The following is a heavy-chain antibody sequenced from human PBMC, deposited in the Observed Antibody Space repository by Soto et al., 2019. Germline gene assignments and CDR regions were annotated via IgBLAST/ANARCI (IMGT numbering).Heavy chain of an antibody. V-gene: IGHV4-34*01. J-gene: IGHJ4*02. CDR1: GGAFSGYY. CDR3: ARGYSSSFPPYFDY. D-gene: IGHD6-6*01. Sequence: SETLSLTCAVYGGAFSGYYWSWIRQPPGKGLEWIGEINHSGSTNYNPSLKSRVTISVDTSKNQFSLKLSSVTAADTAVYYCARGYSSSFPPYFDYWGQGTLVTVSS. CDR2: INHSGST.